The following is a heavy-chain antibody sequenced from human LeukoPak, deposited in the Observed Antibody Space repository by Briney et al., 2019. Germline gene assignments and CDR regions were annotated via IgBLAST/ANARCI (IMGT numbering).Heavy chain of an antibody. Sequence: GGSLRLSCAASGLTFSSYAMSWVRQAPGKGLEWVSSISSGSGHIFYADSVRGRFTISRDNAKDSLYLQMNSLRAGDAAVYYCARGGTGATRDDTFDIWGQGAMVTVSS. CDR2: ISSGSGHI. CDR3: ARGGTGATRDDTFDI. V-gene: IGHV3-21*06. D-gene: IGHD1-7*01. J-gene: IGHJ3*02. CDR1: GLTFSSYA.